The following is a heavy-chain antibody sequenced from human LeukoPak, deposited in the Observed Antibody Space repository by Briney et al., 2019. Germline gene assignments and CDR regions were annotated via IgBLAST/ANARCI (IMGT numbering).Heavy chain of an antibody. J-gene: IGHJ4*02. Sequence: PSETLSLTCTLSGGSISNYYGSWIRQPPGKGQEWSGYIHYSGSTNYTPSLKGRVTISVDTSKNQLSLKLSSVTAADTALYFCARGSGWYYYWGQGSVVTVSS. V-gene: IGHV4-59*01. D-gene: IGHD6-19*01. CDR1: GGSISNYY. CDR2: IHYSGST. CDR3: ARGSGWYYY.